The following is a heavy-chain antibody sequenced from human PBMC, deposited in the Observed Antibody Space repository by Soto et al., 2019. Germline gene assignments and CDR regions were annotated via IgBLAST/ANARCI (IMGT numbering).Heavy chain of an antibody. V-gene: IGHV3-9*01. CDR2: ISWNSGSI. CDR3: AKGGQLRSEGGGY. J-gene: IGHJ4*02. D-gene: IGHD2-2*01. CDR1: GFTFDDYA. Sequence: EVQLVESGGGLVQPGRSLRLSCAASGFTFDDYAMHWVRQAPGKGLEWVSGISWNSGSIGYADSVKGRFTISRDNAKNSLYLQMNSLRAEDTAVYYCAKGGQLRSEGGGYWGQGTLVTVSS.